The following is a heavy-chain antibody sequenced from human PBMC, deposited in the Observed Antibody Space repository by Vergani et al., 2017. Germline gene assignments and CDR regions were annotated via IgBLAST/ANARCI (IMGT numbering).Heavy chain of an antibody. CDR3: ARCVWYCSSTSCFKLELGYYYYMDV. V-gene: IGHV4-31*11. D-gene: IGHD2-2*01. J-gene: IGHJ6*03. CDR1: GGSISSGDHC. CDR2: IFYSGTT. Sequence: QVQLQESGPGVVKPSQTLSLTCAVSGGSISSGDHCWTWIRQRPGKGLEWIGYIFYSGTTYDNPSLRSRLTISVDTSQNQFSLKLRSVTAADTAVYYCARCVWYCSSTSCFKLELGYYYYMDVWGKGTTVTVSS.